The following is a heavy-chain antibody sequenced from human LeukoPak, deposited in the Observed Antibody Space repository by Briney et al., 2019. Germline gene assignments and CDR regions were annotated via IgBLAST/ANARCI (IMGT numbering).Heavy chain of an antibody. Sequence: GGSLRLSCAASGFTFSNYAMTWVRQAPGKGLEWVSAISGSGDSTYYGDSVKGRFTISRDNSKNTLYLQMNSLRAEDTAVYYCAKTRPLDSSSWSHGDYWGQGTLVTVSS. CDR3: AKTRPLDSSSWSHGDY. J-gene: IGHJ4*02. CDR2: ISGSGDST. V-gene: IGHV3-23*01. CDR1: GFTFSNYA. D-gene: IGHD6-13*01.